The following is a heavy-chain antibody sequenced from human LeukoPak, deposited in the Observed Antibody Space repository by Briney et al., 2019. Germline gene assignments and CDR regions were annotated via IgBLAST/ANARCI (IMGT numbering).Heavy chain of an antibody. CDR2: INPNSGGT. CDR1: GYTFTGYY. CDR3: ARVYGYSGSYLGY. V-gene: IGHV1-2*02. Sequence: ASVKVSCKASGYTFTGYYMHWVRQAPGQGLEWMGWINPNSGGTNYAQKFQGRVTMTRDTSISTAYMELSRLRSDDTAVYYCARVYGYSGSYLGYWGQGTWSPSPQ. D-gene: IGHD1-26*01. J-gene: IGHJ4*02.